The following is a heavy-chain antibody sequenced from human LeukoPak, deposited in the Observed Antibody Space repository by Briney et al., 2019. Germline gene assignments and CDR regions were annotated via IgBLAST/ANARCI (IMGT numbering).Heavy chain of an antibody. Sequence: GGSLRLSCAASGFTFSSYSMNWVRQAPGKGLEWVSSISSSSSYIYYADSVKGRFTISRDNAKNSLYLQMNSLRAEDTAVYYCARGGIIVPDPDYWGQGTLVTVSS. CDR2: ISSSSSYI. V-gene: IGHV3-21*01. J-gene: IGHJ4*02. D-gene: IGHD6-19*01. CDR3: ARGGIIVPDPDY. CDR1: GFTFSSYS.